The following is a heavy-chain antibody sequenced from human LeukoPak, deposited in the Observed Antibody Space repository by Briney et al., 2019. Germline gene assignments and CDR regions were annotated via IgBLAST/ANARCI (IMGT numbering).Heavy chain of an antibody. CDR2: IRQDGSDK. D-gene: IGHD3-10*01. CDR1: GFTFSDYY. CDR3: ASEESRGVYGMDV. V-gene: IGHV3-7*01. Sequence: GGSLRLSCAASGFTFSDYYMSWVRQAPGKGLEWVANIRQDGSDKYYVDSVKGRFTISRENAKNSLFLQLNNLRAGDTAVYFCASEESRGVYGMDVWGQGTTVTVSS. J-gene: IGHJ6*02.